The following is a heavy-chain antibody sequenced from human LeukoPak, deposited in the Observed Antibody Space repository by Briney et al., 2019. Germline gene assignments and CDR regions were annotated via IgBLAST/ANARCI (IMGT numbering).Heavy chain of an antibody. CDR3: AISGGYYYYYMDV. D-gene: IGHD3-16*01. CDR2: IYTSGST. J-gene: IGHJ6*03. CDR1: GGSITSYY. Sequence: PSETLSLTCTVSGGSITSYYWSWIRQPPGKGLEWIGRIYTSGSTNYNPSLKSRVTMSVDTSKNQFSLKLSSVTAADTAVYYCAISGGYYYYYMDVWGKGTTVTVSS. V-gene: IGHV4-4*07.